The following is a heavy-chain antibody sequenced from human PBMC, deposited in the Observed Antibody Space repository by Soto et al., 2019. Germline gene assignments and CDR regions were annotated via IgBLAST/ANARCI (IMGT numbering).Heavy chain of an antibody. V-gene: IGHV3-23*01. J-gene: IGHJ6*02. CDR2: ISGSGGST. Sequence: GGSLRLSCAASGFTFSSYAMSWVRQAPGKGLEWVSAISGSGGSTYYADSVKGRFTISRDNSKNTLYLQMNSLRAEDTAVYYCARSPTLGYCSSTSCQGYYYYYGMDVWGQGTTVTVSS. CDR3: ARSPTLGYCSSTSCQGYYYYYGMDV. CDR1: GFTFSSYA. D-gene: IGHD2-2*01.